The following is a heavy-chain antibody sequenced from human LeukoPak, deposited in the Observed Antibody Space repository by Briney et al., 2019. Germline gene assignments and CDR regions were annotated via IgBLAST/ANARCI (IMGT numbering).Heavy chain of an antibody. D-gene: IGHD2-2*03. Sequence: GASVKVSCKASGYTFTSYGISWVRQAPGQGLEWMGWISAYNGNTNYARKLQGRVTMTTDTSTSTAYMELRSLRSDDTAVYYCARHPVGHCSSTSCQHFDYWGQGTLVTVSS. CDR3: ARHPVGHCSSTSCQHFDY. V-gene: IGHV1-18*01. CDR2: ISAYNGNT. J-gene: IGHJ4*02. CDR1: GYTFTSYG.